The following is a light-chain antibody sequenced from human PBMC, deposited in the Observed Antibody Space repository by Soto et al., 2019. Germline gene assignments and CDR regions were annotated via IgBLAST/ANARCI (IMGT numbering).Light chain of an antibody. Sequence: DIVMTQSPATLSVSPGERATLSCRASQTIDNTLAWYQRKPGQAPRLLIYGASTRATGIPARFSGSGSGTEFTLTISSLQSEDFAVYYCQQYNNWPPITFGQGTRLEIK. CDR2: GAS. J-gene: IGKJ5*01. CDR1: QTIDNT. V-gene: IGKV3-15*01. CDR3: QQYNNWPPIT.